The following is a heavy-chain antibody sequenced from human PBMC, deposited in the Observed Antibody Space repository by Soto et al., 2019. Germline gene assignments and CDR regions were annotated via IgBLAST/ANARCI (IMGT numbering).Heavy chain of an antibody. CDR1: GFTFSSYG. Sequence: QVQLVESGGGVVQPGRSLRLSCAASGFTFSSYGMHWVRQAPGKGLEWVAVISYDGSNKYYADSVKGRFTISRDNSKNTLYLQVNSLRAEDTAVYYCAKAQAYSSSDYFDYWGQGTLVTVSS. CDR3: AKAQAYSSSDYFDY. CDR2: ISYDGSNK. D-gene: IGHD6-6*01. J-gene: IGHJ4*02. V-gene: IGHV3-30*18.